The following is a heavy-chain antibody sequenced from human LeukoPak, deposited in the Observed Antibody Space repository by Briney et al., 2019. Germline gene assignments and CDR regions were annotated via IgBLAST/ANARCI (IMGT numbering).Heavy chain of an antibody. CDR1: GFTFSSFG. D-gene: IGHD5-24*01. Sequence: PGRSLTLSCAASGFTFSSFGMHWVRQAPGKGLEWVAVIWYDASDRYYADSVKGRFTISRDNSENTLFLQMNSLRDDDTAVYYCVRGVGVSRFNYFDPWGQGTLVVVSS. CDR2: IWYDASDR. V-gene: IGHV3-33*01. J-gene: IGHJ5*02. CDR3: VRGVGVSRFNYFDP.